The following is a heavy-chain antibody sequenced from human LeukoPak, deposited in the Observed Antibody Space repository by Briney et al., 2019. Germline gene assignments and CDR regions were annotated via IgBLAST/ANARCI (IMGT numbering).Heavy chain of an antibody. CDR3: AKDIRDFWSGRTDYYYYYGMDV. CDR2: ISWNSGSI. Sequence: PGGSLRLSCAASGFTFDDYAMHWVRHAPGKGLGWVSGISWNSGSIGYADSVKGRFTISRDNAKNSLYLQMNSLRAEDTALYYCAKDIRDFWSGRTDYYYYYGMDVWGQGTTVTVSS. V-gene: IGHV3-9*01. J-gene: IGHJ6*02. D-gene: IGHD3-3*01. CDR1: GFTFDDYA.